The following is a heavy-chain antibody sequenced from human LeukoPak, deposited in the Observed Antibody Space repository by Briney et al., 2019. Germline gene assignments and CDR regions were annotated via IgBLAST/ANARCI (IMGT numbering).Heavy chain of an antibody. D-gene: IGHD3-10*01. J-gene: IGHJ5*02. Sequence: SGGSLRLSCAASGFTFHDYAMHWVRQAPGKGLEWVSLINWDGGSTYYADSVKGRFTISRDNSKNSLYLQMNSLRAEDTALYYCAKGHGSGSYNWFDPWGQGTLVTVSS. CDR2: INWDGGST. V-gene: IGHV3-43D*03. CDR1: GFTFHDYA. CDR3: AKGHGSGSYNWFDP.